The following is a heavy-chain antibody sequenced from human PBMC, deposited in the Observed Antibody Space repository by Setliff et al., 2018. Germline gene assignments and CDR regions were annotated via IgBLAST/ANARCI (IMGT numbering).Heavy chain of an antibody. CDR3: ARGRNIAARLLDS. Sequence: SETLSLTCAAYGGTFSDYRWTWIRQSPEKGLEWIGEINHRGSTNYNPSLKSRVTISIDTSKDQFSLKLISMTAADTAVYYCARGRNIAARLLDSWGQGTQVTVSS. V-gene: IGHV4-34*01. D-gene: IGHD6-6*01. J-gene: IGHJ4*02. CDR1: GGTFSDYR. CDR2: INHRGST.